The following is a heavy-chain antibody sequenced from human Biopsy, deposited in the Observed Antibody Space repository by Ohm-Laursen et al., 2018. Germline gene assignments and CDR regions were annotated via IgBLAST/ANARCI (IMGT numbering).Heavy chain of an antibody. Sequence: SLRLSCAASGFTFGSHAMSWVRQAPGKGLEWVSVITGVGGVTYYADPVKGRFTVSRDNSMNTMFLQMNSLRAQDAGTYYCAKWGTSMALYHFYGMDVWGQGTTVSVSS. CDR1: GFTFGSHA. V-gene: IGHV3-23*01. J-gene: IGHJ6*02. CDR3: AKWGTSMALYHFYGMDV. D-gene: IGHD5-18*01. CDR2: ITGVGGVT.